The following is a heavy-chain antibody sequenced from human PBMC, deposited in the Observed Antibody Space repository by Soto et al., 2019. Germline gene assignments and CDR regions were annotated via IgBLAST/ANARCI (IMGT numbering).Heavy chain of an antibody. D-gene: IGHD2-15*01. V-gene: IGHV3-66*04. Sequence: GGSLRLSCAGSGFTVSSSYLTWVRQAPGKGLEWVSLIYSGGSTYYADSVKGRFIISRDNFKNTVYLQMFSLRAEDTAVYYCARRYCSAEDCGAFDIWGQGTMVTVSS. J-gene: IGHJ3*02. CDR1: GFTVSSSY. CDR2: IYSGGST. CDR3: ARRYCSAEDCGAFDI.